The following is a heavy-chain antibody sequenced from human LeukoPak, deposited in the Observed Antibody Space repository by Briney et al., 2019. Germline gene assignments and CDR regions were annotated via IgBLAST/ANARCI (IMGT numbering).Heavy chain of an antibody. V-gene: IGHV4-39*01. CDR3: ASLYCSGGICYSGLGSADY. Sequence: SETLSLTCTVSGGSISNSNYYWGWIRQPPGKGPEWIGTIYYSGSTYYNPSLKSRVTISVDTSKNQFSLKLSSVTAADTAVYFCASLYCSGGICYSGLGSADYWGRGTLVTVSS. CDR2: IYYSGST. D-gene: IGHD2-15*01. J-gene: IGHJ4*02. CDR1: GGSISNSNYY.